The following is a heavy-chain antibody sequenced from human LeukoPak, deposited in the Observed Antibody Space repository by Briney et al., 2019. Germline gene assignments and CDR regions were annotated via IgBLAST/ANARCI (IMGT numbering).Heavy chain of an antibody. J-gene: IGHJ4*02. CDR1: GLTFRTSP. D-gene: IGHD6-13*01. V-gene: IGHV3-23*01. Sequence: PGGSLTLLCAPSGLTFRTSPFIWPPDSRGGGLEWVSTVGPDSDTYYADSVKGRFTISRNNSKNTVYLQMTGLTADDTAVYYCAKKTPGIHPFDSWGQGTLVTVSP. CDR2: VGPDSDT. CDR3: AKKTPGIHPFDS.